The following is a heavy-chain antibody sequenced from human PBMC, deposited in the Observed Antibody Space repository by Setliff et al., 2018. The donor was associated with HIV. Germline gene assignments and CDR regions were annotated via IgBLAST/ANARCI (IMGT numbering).Heavy chain of an antibody. Sequence: PGGSLRLSCAASGFSFSSYAMNWVRQAPGKGLEWVSVISGSAVSTHSVDSVKGRFTISRDNSKNMLYLQMNSLRADDTAIYYCAKQQKSMGPYDSVDIWGQGTMVTVSS. CDR3: AKQQKSMGPYDSVDI. CDR2: ISGSAVST. J-gene: IGHJ3*02. CDR1: GFSFSSYA. V-gene: IGHV3-23*01. D-gene: IGHD3-10*01.